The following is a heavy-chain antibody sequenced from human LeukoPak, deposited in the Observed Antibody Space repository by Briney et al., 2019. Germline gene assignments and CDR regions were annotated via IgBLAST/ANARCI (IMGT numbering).Heavy chain of an antibody. V-gene: IGHV3-30*02. CDR3: AKEDSSSWSPNTDAFDI. D-gene: IGHD6-13*01. J-gene: IGHJ3*02. CDR1: GFTFSSYG. CDR2: ISYDGSNK. Sequence: GGSLRLSCAASGFTFSSYGMHWVRQAPGKGLEWVAVISYDGSNKYYADSVKGRFTISRDNSKNTLYLQMNSLRAEDTAVYYCAKEDSSSWSPNTDAFDIWGQGTMVTVSS.